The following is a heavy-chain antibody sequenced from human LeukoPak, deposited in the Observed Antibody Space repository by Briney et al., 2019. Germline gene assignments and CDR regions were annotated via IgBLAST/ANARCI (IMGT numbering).Heavy chain of an antibody. Sequence: PGGSLRLSCAASGFTFSSYAMHWVRQAPGKGLEWVAVISYDGSNKYYADSVKGRFTISRDNSKNTLYLQMNSLRAEDTAVYYCATPTIVVVPAAMVDYWGQGTLVTVSS. D-gene: IGHD2-2*01. CDR1: GFTFSSYA. CDR3: ATPTIVVVPAAMVDY. V-gene: IGHV3-30-3*01. CDR2: ISYDGSNK. J-gene: IGHJ4*02.